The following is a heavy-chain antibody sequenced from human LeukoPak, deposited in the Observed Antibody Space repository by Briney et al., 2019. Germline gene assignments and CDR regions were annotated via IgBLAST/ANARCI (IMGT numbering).Heavy chain of an antibody. Sequence: ASVEVSCTASGYTFTSYGISWVRQAPGQGLELMGWISAYNGNTNYAQKLQGRVTMTTETSTSTDYMELRSLRSDDTAVYYCARDRANKLEVLIWVGELLDYWGQGTLVTVSS. V-gene: IGHV1-18*01. CDR1: GYTFTSYG. J-gene: IGHJ4*02. CDR3: ARDRANKLEVLIWVGELLDY. D-gene: IGHD3-10*01. CDR2: ISAYNGNT.